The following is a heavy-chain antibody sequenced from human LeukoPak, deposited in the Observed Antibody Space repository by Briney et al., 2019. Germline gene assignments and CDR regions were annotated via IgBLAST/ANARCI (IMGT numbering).Heavy chain of an antibody. CDR2: INPSGGST. CDR1: GYTFTSYY. V-gene: IGHV1-46*01. Sequence: ASVKVSCKASGYTFTSYYMHWVRQAPGQELEWMGIINPSGGSTSYAQKFQGRVTMTRDTSTSTVYMELSSLRSEDTAVYYCARDPLWAYDILTGYYYDGMDVWGQGTTVTVSS. CDR3: ARDPLWAYDILTGYYYDGMDV. J-gene: IGHJ6*02. D-gene: IGHD3-9*01.